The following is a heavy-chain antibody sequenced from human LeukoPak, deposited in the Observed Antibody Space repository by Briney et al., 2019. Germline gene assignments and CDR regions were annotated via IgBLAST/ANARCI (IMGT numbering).Heavy chain of an antibody. CDR3: AHSSSWHSNGYYFDY. CDR1: GGTFSSYA. CDR2: IIPIFGTA. J-gene: IGHJ4*02. D-gene: IGHD6-13*01. V-gene: IGHV1-69*05. Sequence: ASVKVSCKASGGTFSSYAISWVRQAPGQGLEWMGGIIPIFGTANYAQKFQGRVTITTDESTSTAYMELRSLRSEDTAVYYCAHSSSWHSNGYYFDYWGQGTLVTVSS.